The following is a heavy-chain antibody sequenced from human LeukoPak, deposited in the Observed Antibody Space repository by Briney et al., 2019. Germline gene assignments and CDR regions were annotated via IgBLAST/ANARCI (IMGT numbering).Heavy chain of an antibody. CDR3: ARDLASCAGDCYSDGFDY. CDR2: IYHGGST. V-gene: IGHV4-38-2*02. J-gene: IGHJ4*02. Sequence: PSETLSLTCTVSGYSISSGYYWDWIRQSPGKGLEWIGSIYHGGSTYYNPSLRSRVIVSVDTSKNHFSLKMSSVTAADTAVYYCARDLASCAGDCYSDGFDYWGQGALVTVSS. CDR1: GYSISSGYY. D-gene: IGHD2-21*02.